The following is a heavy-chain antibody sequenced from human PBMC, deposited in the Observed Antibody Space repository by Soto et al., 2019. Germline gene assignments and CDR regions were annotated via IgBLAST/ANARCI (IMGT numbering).Heavy chain of an antibody. D-gene: IGHD2-15*01. CDR1: GYTFSTSG. CDR3: ARAGAAPYYYYVMDF. CDR2: ISTYNGDT. V-gene: IGHV1-18*01. Sequence: ASVKVSCKASGYTFSTSGMSWLRQAPGQGLEWMGWISTYNGDTNDAPKFQDRVTMTSDTSTSTVYMELRSLRSDDTAVYYCARAGAAPYYYYVMDFWGQGSRVTVSS. J-gene: IGHJ6*02.